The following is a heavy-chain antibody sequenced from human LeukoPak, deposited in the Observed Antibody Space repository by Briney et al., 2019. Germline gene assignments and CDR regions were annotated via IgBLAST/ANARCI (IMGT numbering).Heavy chain of an antibody. D-gene: IGHD2/OR15-2a*01. J-gene: IGHJ6*03. V-gene: IGHV1-2*06. CDR1: GYAFTGYY. CDR3: ARGIYSTDLYFYMDV. CDR2: INPNSGAT. Sequence: ASVKVSCTASGYAFTGYYMDWVRQAPGQGLEWMGRINPNSGATNYAQKFQGRVPTTRDTSISTAYMEFNGLRSDATAVYYCARGIYSTDLYFYMDVWGKGTTVTVYS.